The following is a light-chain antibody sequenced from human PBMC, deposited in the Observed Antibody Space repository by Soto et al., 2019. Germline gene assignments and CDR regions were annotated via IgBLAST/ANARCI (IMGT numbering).Light chain of an antibody. J-gene: IGKJ1*01. Sequence: DVVLTQTPLSSPVTLGQPASISCRSSQSLVYSDGNTYLSWLQQRPGQPPRLLIYRVSNRFSGVPDRFSGSGAGTQFALTINRVEAEDVGVYYCVQSALFPRTFGQGTKVEIK. CDR1: QSLVYSDGNTY. CDR3: VQSALFPRT. V-gene: IGKV2-24*01. CDR2: RVS.